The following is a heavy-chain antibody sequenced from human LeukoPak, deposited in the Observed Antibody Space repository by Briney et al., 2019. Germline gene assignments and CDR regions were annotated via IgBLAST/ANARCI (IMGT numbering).Heavy chain of an antibody. CDR3: AKYGPQDSGSSHFDY. J-gene: IGHJ4*02. CDR2: IRDSGSST. D-gene: IGHD1-26*01. CDR1: GFTFSSYA. V-gene: IGHV3-23*01. Sequence: GGSLRLSCAASGFTFSSYAMSWVRQAPGEGLEWVSAIRDSGSSTHYADSVKGRFTTSRDNSKNTLFLQMNSLRAEDTAIYYCAKYGPQDSGSSHFDYWGQGALVTVSS.